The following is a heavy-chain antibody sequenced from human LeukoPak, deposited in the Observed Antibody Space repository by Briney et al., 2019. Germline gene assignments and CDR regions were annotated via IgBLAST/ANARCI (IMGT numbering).Heavy chain of an antibody. Sequence: SETLSLTCTVSGGSISSGDYYWSWIRQPPGKGLEWIGYIYYSGSTYYNPSLKSRVTISVDTSKNQFSLKLSSVTAADTAVYYCARDVAGDAVDYWGQGTLVTVSS. CDR3: ARDVAGDAVDY. D-gene: IGHD4-17*01. CDR1: GGSISSGDYY. CDR2: IYYSGST. J-gene: IGHJ4*02. V-gene: IGHV4-30-4*02.